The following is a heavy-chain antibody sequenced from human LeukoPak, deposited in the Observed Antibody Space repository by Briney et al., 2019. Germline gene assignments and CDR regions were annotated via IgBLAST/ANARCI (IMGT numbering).Heavy chain of an antibody. D-gene: IGHD6-19*01. V-gene: IGHV3-48*03. CDR1: GFTFSSYE. Sequence: GGSLRLSCAASGFTFSSYEMNWVRQAPGKGLEWVSYISSSGSTIYYADSVKGRFTISRDNAKNSLYLQMNSLRAEDTAVYYCARHYSSGWKGDYFDYWGQGTLVTVSS. CDR3: ARHYSSGWKGDYFDY. J-gene: IGHJ4*02. CDR2: ISSSGSTI.